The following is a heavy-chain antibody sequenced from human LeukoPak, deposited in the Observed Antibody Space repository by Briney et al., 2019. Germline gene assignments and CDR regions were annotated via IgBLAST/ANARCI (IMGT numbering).Heavy chain of an antibody. CDR3: AREYYDILTGYYPEFDY. CDR2: ISSRSSYI. J-gene: IGHJ4*02. CDR1: GFTFSSYS. Sequence: GGSLRLSCAASGFTFSSYSMNWVRQAPGKGLEWVSSISSRSSYIYYADSVKGRFTISRDNAKNSLYLQMNSLRAEDTAVYYCAREYYDILTGYYPEFDYWGQGTLVTVSS. V-gene: IGHV3-21*01. D-gene: IGHD3-9*01.